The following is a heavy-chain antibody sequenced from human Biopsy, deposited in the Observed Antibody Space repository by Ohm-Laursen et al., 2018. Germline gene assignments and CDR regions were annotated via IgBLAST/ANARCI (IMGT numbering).Heavy chain of an antibody. CDR1: GATFSNYA. Sequence: GSSVMVSCKASGATFSNYAINWLRQAPGQGLEWMGGINPMFGTAKYAQRFQGRVTITADKSTSTADMELSSLRSDDTAVYYCARSFGVVINFEHNWFDSWGQGTLVTVSS. CDR2: INPMFGTA. J-gene: IGHJ5*01. V-gene: IGHV1-69*06. CDR3: ARSFGVVINFEHNWFDS. D-gene: IGHD3-3*01.